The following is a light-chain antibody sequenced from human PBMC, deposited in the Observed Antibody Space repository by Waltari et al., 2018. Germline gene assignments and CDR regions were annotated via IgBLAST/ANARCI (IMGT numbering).Light chain of an antibody. J-gene: IGKJ2*03. CDR3: QQGSGWPPTYS. V-gene: IGKV3-11*01. CDR2: DAS. CDR1: QSVKTY. Sequence: EIVLTQSPATLSLSPGERATLSCRASQSVKTYITRYQQKPGKPPRLLIYDASSRATGIPARFSGSGSGTDFTLTISRREPEDFAVYFCQQGSGWPPTYSFGQGTTLEIK.